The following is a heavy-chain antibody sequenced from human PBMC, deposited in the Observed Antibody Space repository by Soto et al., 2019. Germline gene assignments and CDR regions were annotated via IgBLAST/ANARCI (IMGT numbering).Heavy chain of an antibody. V-gene: IGHV3-23*01. CDR3: AKGTAADRTGIDY. D-gene: IGHD6-13*01. CDR2: ISASGGST. CDR1: GFTFSSYA. Sequence: PGGSLRLSCAASGFTFSSYAMSWVRQAPGKELEWVSAISASGGSTYYADSVKGRFTISRDNSKNTLYLQMNSLRAEDTAVYYCAKGTAADRTGIDYWGQGTLVTVSS. J-gene: IGHJ4*02.